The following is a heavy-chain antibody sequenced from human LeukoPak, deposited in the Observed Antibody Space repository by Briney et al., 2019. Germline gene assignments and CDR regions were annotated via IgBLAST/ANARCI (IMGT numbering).Heavy chain of an antibody. J-gene: IGHJ4*02. CDR1: GGSISSSSYY. CDR2: IYYSGST. V-gene: IGHV4-39*01. Sequence: PSETLSLTCTVSGGSISSSSYYWVWMRQPPGKGLQWIASIYYSGSTYYNPSLKSRVTISVDTSKNQFSLRLNSVTAADTAVYYCARHTSMVRGVMKYYFDYWGQGTLATVSS. CDR3: ARHTSMVRGVMKYYFDY. D-gene: IGHD3-10*01.